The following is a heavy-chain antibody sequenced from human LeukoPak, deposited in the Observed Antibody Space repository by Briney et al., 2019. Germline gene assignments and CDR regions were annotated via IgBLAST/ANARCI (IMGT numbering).Heavy chain of an antibody. CDR1: GGSISSYY. J-gene: IGHJ4*02. CDR2: IYYSGST. D-gene: IGHD5-18*01. V-gene: IGHV4-59*01. CDR3: ARLQRGYSYGSFDY. Sequence: SETLSLTCTVSGGSISSYYWSWIRQPPGKGLEWIGYIYYSGSTNYNPSLKSRVTISVDTSKNQFSLKLSSVTAADTAVYYCARLQRGYSYGSFDYWGQGTLVTVSS.